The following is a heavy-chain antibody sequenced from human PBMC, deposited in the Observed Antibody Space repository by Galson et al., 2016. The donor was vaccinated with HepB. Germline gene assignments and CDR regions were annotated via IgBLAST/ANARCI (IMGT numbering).Heavy chain of an antibody. V-gene: IGHV4-31*03. D-gene: IGHD4-17*01. J-gene: IGHJ4*02. CDR3: AGDQGYGDLFDY. Sequence: TLSLTCSVSGASISSGAYYWSWIRQHPGKGLEWIGYIDYSVSTSYNPSLKSRVTISAEMSKNQFSLKLSSVTAADTAVYYCAGDQGYGDLFDYWGQGTLVTISS. CDR2: IDYSVST. CDR1: GASISSGAYY.